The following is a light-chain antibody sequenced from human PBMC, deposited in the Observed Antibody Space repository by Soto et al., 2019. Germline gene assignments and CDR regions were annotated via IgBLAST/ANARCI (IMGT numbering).Light chain of an antibody. CDR2: YNT. CDR3: HVWDSNIDHGV. V-gene: IGLV1-40*01. CDR1: GSTFGAGSD. J-gene: IGLJ7*01. Sequence: QSVLTQPPSVSGAPGQRVTISCTGSGSTFGAGSDVHWYQQVPGTAPKLLISYNTNRPSGVPDRFSGSNSGNTATLTISRVEAGDEADFYCHVWDSNIDHGVFGGGTQLTVL.